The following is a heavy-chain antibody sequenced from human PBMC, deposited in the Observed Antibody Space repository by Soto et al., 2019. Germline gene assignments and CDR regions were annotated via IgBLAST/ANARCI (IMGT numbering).Heavy chain of an antibody. V-gene: IGHV3-15*01. CDR1: GXTFSNAC. CDR2: IKSKTDGGTT. CDR3: TTAGAAGTDWFDP. Sequence: GSLRLSCAASGXTFSNACMSWVRQAPGKGLEWVGRIKSKTDGGTTDYAAPVKGRFTISRDYSRNTLYLQMNSLKTEDTDVYYCTTAGAAGTDWFDPWGQGTLGTVSS. J-gene: IGHJ5*02. D-gene: IGHD6-13*01.